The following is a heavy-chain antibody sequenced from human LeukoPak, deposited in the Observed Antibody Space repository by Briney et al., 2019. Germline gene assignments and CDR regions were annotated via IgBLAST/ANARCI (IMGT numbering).Heavy chain of an antibody. CDR3: AKEAPDSSGYSAGYFQN. D-gene: IGHD3-22*01. CDR2: IIPIFGIA. V-gene: IGHV1-69*04. CDR1: GGTFSSYA. Sequence: ASVKVSCKASGGTFSSYAISWVRQAPGQGLEWMGRIIPIFGIANYAQKFQGRVTITADKSTSTAYMELSSLRSEDTAVYYCAKEAPDSSGYSAGYFQNWGQGTLVTVSS. J-gene: IGHJ1*01.